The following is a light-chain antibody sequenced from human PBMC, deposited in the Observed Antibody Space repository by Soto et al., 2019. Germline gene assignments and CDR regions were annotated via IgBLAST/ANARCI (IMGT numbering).Light chain of an antibody. CDR1: QGIRSY. CDR3: QQLDSMPIT. CDR2: IAS. J-gene: IGKJ5*01. Sequence: IQFTQSPSSLSSSVLERFAITCRASQGIRSYLAWYQQKPGEAPKLLISIASILQSGVPSRFSGSGSGTDFVLTISSLQPEDSATYYCQQLDSMPITFGQGTRLEI. V-gene: IGKV1-9*01.